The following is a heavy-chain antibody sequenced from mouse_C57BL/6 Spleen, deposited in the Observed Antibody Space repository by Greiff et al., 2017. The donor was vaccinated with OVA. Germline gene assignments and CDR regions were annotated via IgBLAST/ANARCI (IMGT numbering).Heavy chain of an antibody. J-gene: IGHJ1*03. D-gene: IGHD2-1*01. V-gene: IGHV5-16*01. Sequence: EVKLMESEGGLVQPGSSMKLSCTASGFTFSDYYMAWVRQVPEKGLEWVANINYDGSSTYYLDSLKSRFIISRDNAKNILYLQMSSLKSEDTATYYCARERALYYGNLDWYFDVWGTGTTVTVSS. CDR2: INYDGSST. CDR1: GFTFSDYY. CDR3: ARERALYYGNLDWYFDV.